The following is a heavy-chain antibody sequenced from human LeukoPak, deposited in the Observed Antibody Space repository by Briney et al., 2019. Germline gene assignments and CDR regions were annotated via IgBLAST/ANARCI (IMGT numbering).Heavy chain of an antibody. CDR2: IDWNDDK. V-gene: IGHV2-70*04. J-gene: IGHJ4*02. Sequence: SGPTLVNPTQTLTLTCTLSGFSLSTSEIRVSSIRQPPGKALEWLARIDWNDDKFDSTSLKTRLTISKDTSKNQVVLTMTNMDPVDTATYYCARMGNDGSLEYWGQGTLVTVSS. CDR3: ARMGNDGSLEY. CDR1: GFSLSTSEIR. D-gene: IGHD1-1*01.